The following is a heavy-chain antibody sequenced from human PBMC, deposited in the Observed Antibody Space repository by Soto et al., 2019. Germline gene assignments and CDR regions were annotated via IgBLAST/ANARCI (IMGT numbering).Heavy chain of an antibody. CDR3: ARGQDIVVVVAATTNWFDP. CDR2: ISYDGSNK. Sequence: QVQLVESGGGVVQPGRSLRLSCAASGFTFSSYAMHWVRQAPGKGLEWVAVISYDGSNKYYADSVKGRFTISRDNSKNTLYLQMNSLRAEDTAVYYCARGQDIVVVVAATTNWFDPWGQGTLVTVS. J-gene: IGHJ5*02. V-gene: IGHV3-30-3*01. D-gene: IGHD2-15*01. CDR1: GFTFSSYA.